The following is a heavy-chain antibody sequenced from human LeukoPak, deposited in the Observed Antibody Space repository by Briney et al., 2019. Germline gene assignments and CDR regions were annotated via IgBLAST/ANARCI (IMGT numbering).Heavy chain of an antibody. CDR3: ARITGTTKVDY. D-gene: IGHD1-7*01. CDR1: GGSFSGYY. Sequence: SETLSLTCAVYGGSFSGYYWSWIRQPPGKGLEWIGEINHSGSTNYNPSLKSRVTISVDTSKNQFSLKLSSVTAADMAVYYCARITGTTKVDYGGQGTLVTVSS. J-gene: IGHJ4*02. V-gene: IGHV4-34*01. CDR2: INHSGST.